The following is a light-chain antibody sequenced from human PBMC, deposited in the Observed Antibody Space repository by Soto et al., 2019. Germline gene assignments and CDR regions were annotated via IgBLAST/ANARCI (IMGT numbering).Light chain of an antibody. CDR3: MQALQTPRYT. CDR1: QSLLHSNGYNY. Sequence: DIVMTQSPLSLPVTPGEPASISCRSSQSLLHSNGYNYLDWYLQKPGQSPQLLIYLGSNRASGVPDRVSGSGSGTDYTLKISIVEAEDVGVYYCMQALQTPRYTFGQGTKLEIK. CDR2: LGS. J-gene: IGKJ2*01. V-gene: IGKV2-28*01.